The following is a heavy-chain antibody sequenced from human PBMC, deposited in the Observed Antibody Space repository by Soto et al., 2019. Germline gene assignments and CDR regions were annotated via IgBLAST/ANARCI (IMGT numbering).Heavy chain of an antibody. CDR2: IYYSGST. J-gene: IGHJ6*02. V-gene: IGHV4-39*01. Sequence: SETLSLTCTVSGGSISSSSYYWGWIRQPPGKGLEWIGSIYYSGSTYYNPSLKSRVTISVDTSKNQFSLKLSSVTAADTAVYYCARLVRIWNYGSGSNQNLTPDYYYYGTDVWGQGTTVTVSS. D-gene: IGHD3-10*01. CDR3: ARLVRIWNYGSGSNQNLTPDYYYYGTDV. CDR1: GGSISSSSYY.